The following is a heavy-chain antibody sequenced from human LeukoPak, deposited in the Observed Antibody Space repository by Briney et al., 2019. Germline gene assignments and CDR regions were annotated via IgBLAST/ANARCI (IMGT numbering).Heavy chain of an antibody. J-gene: IGHJ3*02. V-gene: IGHV1-24*01. CDR1: GYTLTELS. D-gene: IGHD3-9*01. CDR3: ATDRLNYDILTGYNSRPSWDAFDI. CDR2: FHPEDNVT. Sequence: ASVKVSCKLSGYTLTELSMHWVRQAPGKGREWMGGFHPEDNVTINAQSFQGRVTMTEDTSTNTAYMELNSLRSEDTAVYYCATDRLNYDILTGYNSRPSWDAFDIWGQGTMVTVSS.